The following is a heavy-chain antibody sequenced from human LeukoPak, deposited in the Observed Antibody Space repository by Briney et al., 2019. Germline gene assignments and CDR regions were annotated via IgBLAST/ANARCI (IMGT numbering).Heavy chain of an antibody. CDR2: IIPIFGIA. CDR3: WKIEGDCLKNYYFYL. CDR1: GGTFSSYA. J-gene: IGHJ4*01. D-gene: IGHD2-21*01. V-gene: IGHV1-69*04. Sequence: ASVKVSCKASGGTFSSYAISWVRQAPGQGLEWMGRIIPIFGIANYAQKFQGRVTITADKSTSTAYMELSSLRSEDTAVYYCWKIEGDCLKNYYFYLWGQGT.